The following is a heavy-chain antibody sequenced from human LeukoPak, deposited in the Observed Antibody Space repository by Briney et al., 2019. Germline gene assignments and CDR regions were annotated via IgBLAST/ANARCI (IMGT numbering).Heavy chain of an antibody. D-gene: IGHD2-2*01. CDR3: ASPLGYCSSTSCYGTTYYYGMDV. CDR2: INHSGST. Sequence: PSETLSLTCAVYGGSFSGYYWSWIRQPPGKGLEWIGEINHSGSTNYNPSLKSRVTISVDTSKNQFSLKLSPVTAADTAVYYCASPLGYCSSTSCYGTTYYYGMDVWGKGTTVTVSS. J-gene: IGHJ6*04. CDR1: GGSFSGYY. V-gene: IGHV4-34*01.